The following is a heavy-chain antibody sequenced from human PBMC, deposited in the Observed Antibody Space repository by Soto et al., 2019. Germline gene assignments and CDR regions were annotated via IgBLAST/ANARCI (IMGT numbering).Heavy chain of an antibody. CDR3: ASAPQWLRRRNYYYYMDV. Sequence: ASVKVSCKASGYTFTSYYMHWVRQAPGQGLEWMGIINPSGGSTSYAQKFQGRVTMTRDTSTSTVYMELSSLRSEDTAVYYCASAPQWLRRRNYYYYMDVWGKGTTVTVSS. D-gene: IGHD5-12*01. J-gene: IGHJ6*03. CDR2: INPSGGST. CDR1: GYTFTSYY. V-gene: IGHV1-46*01.